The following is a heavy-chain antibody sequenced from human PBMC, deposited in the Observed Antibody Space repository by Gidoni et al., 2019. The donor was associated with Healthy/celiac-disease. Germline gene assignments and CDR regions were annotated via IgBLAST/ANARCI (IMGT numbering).Heavy chain of an antibody. D-gene: IGHD4-17*01. J-gene: IGHJ4*02. CDR2: ISSSSSTI. CDR3: ARGPGDYSYYFDY. V-gene: IGHV3-48*01. Sequence: EVQLVESGGGLVQPGGSLRLPCAASGFTFSSYRMNGVRRAPGKGLEWVSYISSSSSTIYYADSVKGRFTISRDNAKNSLYLQMNSLRAEDTAVYYCARGPGDYSYYFDYWGQGTLVTVSS. CDR1: GFTFSSYR.